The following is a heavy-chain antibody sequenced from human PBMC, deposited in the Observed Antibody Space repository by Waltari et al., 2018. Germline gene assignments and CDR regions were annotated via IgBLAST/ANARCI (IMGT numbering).Heavy chain of an antibody. CDR3: AREGDGSSPLSSLYYYGMDV. CDR1: GYTFTGYY. D-gene: IGHD6-13*01. CDR2: NNPNSGGT. J-gene: IGHJ6*02. V-gene: IGHV1-2*06. Sequence: QVQLVQSGAEVKKPGASVKVSCKASGYTFTGYYMHWVRQAPGQGLEWMGRNNPNSGGTNYAQKFQGRVTMTRDTAISTAYMELSRLRSDDTAVYYCAREGDGSSPLSSLYYYGMDVWGQGTTVTVSS.